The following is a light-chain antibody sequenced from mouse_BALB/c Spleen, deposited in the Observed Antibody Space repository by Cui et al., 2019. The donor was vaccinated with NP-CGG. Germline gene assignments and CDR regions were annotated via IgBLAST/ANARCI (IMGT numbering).Light chain of an antibody. J-gene: IGLJ1*01. V-gene: IGLV1*01. CDR2: GTI. CDR3: ALWYSNHWV. CDR1: TGAVTTSNY. Sequence: QAVVTQESAPTTSPGETVTLTCRSSTGAVTTSNYANWVQEKPDHLFTGLIGGTINRAPGVPARFSGSLIGDKAALTITRAQTEDEAIYFCALWYSNHWVFGGGTKLTVL.